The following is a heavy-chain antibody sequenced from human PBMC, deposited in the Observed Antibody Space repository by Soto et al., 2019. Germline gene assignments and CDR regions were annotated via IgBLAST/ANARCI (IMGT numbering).Heavy chain of an antibody. CDR2: ITNGGGGA. V-gene: IGHV3-23*01. Sequence: EVQLLESGGGLVQPGGSLRLSCAASGFTFSSYVMSWVRQAPGKGLEWVSSITNGGGGAYYADSVTGCFTISRDNSKNTLYLQMNSLRAEDTAVYYCAKDCSGGSCFSGYWGQGTLVTVSS. J-gene: IGHJ4*02. CDR3: AKDCSGGSCFSGY. D-gene: IGHD2-15*01. CDR1: GFTFSSYV.